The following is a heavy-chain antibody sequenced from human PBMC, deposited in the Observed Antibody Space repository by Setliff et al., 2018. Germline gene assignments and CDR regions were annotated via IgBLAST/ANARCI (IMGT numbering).Heavy chain of an antibody. CDR3: VNWGGRNWFDP. Sequence: SETLSLTCTVSGGPISSGNYYWTWIRQHPGEGLEWIGYIYYSGGTYYNPSLKSRVTMSVDTSKNQFSLKLSSVAAADTAVYYCVNWGGRNWFDPWGQGTLVTVSS. J-gene: IGHJ5*02. CDR2: IYYSGGT. V-gene: IGHV4-31*03. D-gene: IGHD7-27*01. CDR1: GGPISSGNYY.